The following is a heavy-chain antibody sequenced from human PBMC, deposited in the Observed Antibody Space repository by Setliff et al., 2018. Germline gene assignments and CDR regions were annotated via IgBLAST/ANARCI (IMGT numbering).Heavy chain of an antibody. CDR3: ARDPLTTNRRRAFDI. Sequence: TLSLTCTVSGGSISSGGYYWSWIRQHPGKDLEWIGYIYYSGSTYYNPSLKSRVTKSVDTSKNQFSLKLSSVTAADTAVYYCARDPLTTNRRRAFDIWGQGTMVTVSS. V-gene: IGHV4-31*03. CDR2: IYYSGST. J-gene: IGHJ3*02. CDR1: GGSISSGGYY. D-gene: IGHD4-17*01.